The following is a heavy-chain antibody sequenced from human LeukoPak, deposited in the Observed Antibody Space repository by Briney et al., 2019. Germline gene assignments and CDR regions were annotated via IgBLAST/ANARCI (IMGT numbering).Heavy chain of an antibody. CDR2: IYPGDSDT. CDR3: ARHSYSSGWFVDY. J-gene: IGHJ4*02. V-gene: IGHV5-51*01. Sequence: GESLKISCKGSGYSFTSYWIGWVRQMPGKGLEWMGIIYPGDSDTRYSPSFQGQVTISADKSISTAYLQWSSLKASDTAVYYCARHSYSSGWFVDYWGQGTLVTVSS. CDR1: GYSFTSYW. D-gene: IGHD6-19*01.